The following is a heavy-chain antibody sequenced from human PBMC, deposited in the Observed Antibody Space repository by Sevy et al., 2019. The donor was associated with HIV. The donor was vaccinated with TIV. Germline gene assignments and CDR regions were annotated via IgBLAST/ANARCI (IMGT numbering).Heavy chain of an antibody. D-gene: IGHD7-27*01. J-gene: IGHJ4*02. CDR1: GGSISSSSYY. CDR2: IYYSGST. Sequence: SETLYLTCTVSGGSISSSSYYWGWIRQPPGKGLEWIGSIYYSGSTYYNPSLKSRVTISVDTSKNQFSLKLSSVTAADTAVYYCARQAVANWGGHFDYWGQGTLVTVSS. CDR3: ARQAVANWGGHFDY. V-gene: IGHV4-39*01.